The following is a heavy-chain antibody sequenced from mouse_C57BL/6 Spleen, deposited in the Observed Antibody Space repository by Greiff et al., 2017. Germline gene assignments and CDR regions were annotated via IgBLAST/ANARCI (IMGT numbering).Heavy chain of an antibody. CDR1: GFTFSSYA. CDR3: AGDNIAFDY. J-gene: IGHJ2*01. V-gene: IGHV5-4*01. Sequence: DVHLVESGGGLVKPGGSLKLSCAASGFTFSSYAMSWVRQTPEKRLEWVATISDGGSYTYYPDNVKGRFTISRDNTKNNLYLQMSHLKSEDTAMYYCAGDNIAFDYWGQGTTLTVSS. CDR2: ISDGGSYT.